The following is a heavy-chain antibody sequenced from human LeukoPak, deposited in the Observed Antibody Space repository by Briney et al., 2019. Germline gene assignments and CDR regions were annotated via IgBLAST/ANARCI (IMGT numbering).Heavy chain of an antibody. V-gene: IGHV4-31*03. Sequence: PSETLSLTCTVSGGSISSGGYYWSWIRQHPGKGLEWIGYIYYSGSTYYNPSLKSRVTISVDTSKNQFSLKLSSVTAADTAVYHCARCRRDGYKLYFDYWGQGTLVTVSS. CDR2: IYYSGST. CDR1: GGSISSGGYY. CDR3: ARCRRDGYKLYFDY. D-gene: IGHD5-24*01. J-gene: IGHJ4*02.